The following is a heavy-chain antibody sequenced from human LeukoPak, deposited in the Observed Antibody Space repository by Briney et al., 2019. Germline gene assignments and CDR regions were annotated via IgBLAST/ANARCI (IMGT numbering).Heavy chain of an antibody. Sequence: SETLSLTCTVSGGSISSSSYYWGWIRQPPGKGLEWIGSIYHSGSTYYIPSLKSRVTISVDTSKNQFSLKLSSVTAADTAVYYCARGVARSSKFHFSYYFDYWGQGTLVTVSS. CDR2: IYHSGST. D-gene: IGHD6-6*01. J-gene: IGHJ4*02. CDR3: ARGVARSSKFHFSYYFDY. CDR1: GGSISSSSYY. V-gene: IGHV4-39*07.